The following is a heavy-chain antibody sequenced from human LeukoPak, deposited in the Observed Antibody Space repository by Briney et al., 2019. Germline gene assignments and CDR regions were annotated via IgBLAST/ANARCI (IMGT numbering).Heavy chain of an antibody. V-gene: IGHV3-30*18. Sequence: GGSLRLSCAASGFTFSSYGMHWVRQAPGKGLEWVAVISYDGSNKYYADSVKGRFTISRDNSKNTLYLQMNSLRVEDTAVYYCAKDLGDYGSNSDLNYWGQGTLVTASS. J-gene: IGHJ4*02. CDR2: ISYDGSNK. D-gene: IGHD4-23*01. CDR3: AKDLGDYGSNSDLNY. CDR1: GFTFSSYG.